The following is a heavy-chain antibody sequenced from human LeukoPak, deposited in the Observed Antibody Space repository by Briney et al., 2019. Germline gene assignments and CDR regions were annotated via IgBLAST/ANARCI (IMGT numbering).Heavy chain of an antibody. CDR3: ARLDRIAAAGNIWFDP. CDR2: IIPILGIA. CDR1: GGTFSSYA. Sequence: GASVKVSCKASGGTFSSYAISWVRQAPGQGLEWMGRIIPILGIANYAQKFQGRVMITADKSTSTAYMELSSLRSEDTAVYYCARLDRIAAAGNIWFDPWGQGTLVTVSS. J-gene: IGHJ5*02. D-gene: IGHD6-13*01. V-gene: IGHV1-69*04.